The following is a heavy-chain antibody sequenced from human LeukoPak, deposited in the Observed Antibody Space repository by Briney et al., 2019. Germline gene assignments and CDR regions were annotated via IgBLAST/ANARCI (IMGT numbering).Heavy chain of an antibody. J-gene: IGHJ4*02. Sequence: ASVKVSCKASGGTFSSYAISWVRQAPGQGLEWMGRIIPILGIANYAQKFQGRVTITADKSTSTAYMELSSLRSEDTAVYYCARGVRYYDSSGYYSDYWGQGTLVTVSS. CDR3: ARGVRYYDSSGYYSDY. V-gene: IGHV1-69*04. D-gene: IGHD3-22*01. CDR1: GGTFSSYA. CDR2: IIPILGIA.